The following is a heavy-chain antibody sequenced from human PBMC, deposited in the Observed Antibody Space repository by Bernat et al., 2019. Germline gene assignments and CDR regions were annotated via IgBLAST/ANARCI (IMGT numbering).Heavy chain of an antibody. CDR3: ARDLTFYYDILTGYYRGYYYGMDV. Sequence: EVQLVESGGGLVQPGGPLRLSCAASGFTFSSYWMHWVRQAPGKGLVWVSRINSDGSSTSYADSVKGRFTISRDNAKNTLYLQMNSLRAEDTAVYYCARDLTFYYDILTGYYRGYYYGMDVWGQGTTVTVSS. CDR2: INSDGSST. CDR1: GFTFSSYW. V-gene: IGHV3-74*01. D-gene: IGHD3-9*01. J-gene: IGHJ6*02.